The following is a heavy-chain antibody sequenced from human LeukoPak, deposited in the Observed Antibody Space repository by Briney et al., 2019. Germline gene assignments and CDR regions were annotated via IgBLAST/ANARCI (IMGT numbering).Heavy chain of an antibody. CDR3: AREGYGDYYFDY. CDR2: IYYSGST. D-gene: IGHD4-17*01. CDR1: GGSISSYY. V-gene: IGHV4-59*12. Sequence: PSETLSLTCTVSGGSISSYYWSWIRQPPGKGLEWIGYIYYSGSTYYNPSLKSRVTISVDTSKNQFSLKLSSVTAADTAVYYCAREGYGDYYFDYWGQGTLVTVSS. J-gene: IGHJ4*02.